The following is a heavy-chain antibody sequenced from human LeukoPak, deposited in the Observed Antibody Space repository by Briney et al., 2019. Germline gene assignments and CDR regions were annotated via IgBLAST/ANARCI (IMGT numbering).Heavy chain of an antibody. D-gene: IGHD3-3*01. Sequence: GGSLRLSCAASGFTFSSYAMSWVRQAPGKGLEWVSAISGSGGSTYYADSVKGRFTISRDNSKNTLYLQMNSLRAEDTAVYYCARGELYYDFWSGHLGGGYFQHWGQGTLVTVSS. V-gene: IGHV3-23*01. J-gene: IGHJ1*01. CDR2: ISGSGGST. CDR1: GFTFSSYA. CDR3: ARGELYYDFWSGHLGGGYFQH.